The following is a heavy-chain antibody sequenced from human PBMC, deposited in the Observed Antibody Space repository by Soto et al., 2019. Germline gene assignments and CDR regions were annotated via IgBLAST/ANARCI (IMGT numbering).Heavy chain of an antibody. CDR1: GGSISSGDYY. Sequence: LSLTCTVSGGSISSGDYYWSWIRQPPGKGLEWIGYIYYSGSTYYNPSLKSRVTISVDTSKNQFSLKLSSVTAADTAVYYCARDSYDFWSGYYSDYYYGMDVWGQGTTVTVSS. V-gene: IGHV4-30-4*01. CDR3: ARDSYDFWSGYYSDYYYGMDV. CDR2: IYYSGST. D-gene: IGHD3-3*01. J-gene: IGHJ6*02.